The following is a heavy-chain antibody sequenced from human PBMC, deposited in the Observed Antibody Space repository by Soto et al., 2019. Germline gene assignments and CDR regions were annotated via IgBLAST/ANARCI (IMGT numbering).Heavy chain of an antibody. Sequence: GGSLRLSCAASGFTFSSYAMSWVRQAPGKGLEWVSAISGSGGSTYYADSVKGRFTISRDNSKNTLYLQMNSLRAEDTAVYYCAKVPGIVGATGAFDYWSQGTLVPVSS. CDR2: ISGSGGST. D-gene: IGHD1-26*01. V-gene: IGHV3-23*01. CDR1: GFTFSSYA. CDR3: AKVPGIVGATGAFDY. J-gene: IGHJ4*02.